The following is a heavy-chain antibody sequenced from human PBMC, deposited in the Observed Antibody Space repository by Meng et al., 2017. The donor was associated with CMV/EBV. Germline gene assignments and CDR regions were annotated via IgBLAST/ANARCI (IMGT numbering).Heavy chain of an antibody. Sequence: VPLQGSAPGLVKPSETLSSTGTVSGGSISSYYWSWIRQPPGKGLEWIGYIYYSGSTNYNPSLKSRVTISVDTSKNQFSLKLSSVTAADTAVYYCASVGSTTPYFDYWGQGTLVTVFS. J-gene: IGHJ4*02. CDR3: ASVGSTTPYFDY. CDR1: GGSISSYY. D-gene: IGHD2-2*01. CDR2: IYYSGST. V-gene: IGHV4-59*01.